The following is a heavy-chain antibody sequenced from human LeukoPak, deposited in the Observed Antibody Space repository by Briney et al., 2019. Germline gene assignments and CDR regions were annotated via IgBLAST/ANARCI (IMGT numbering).Heavy chain of an antibody. D-gene: IGHD2-15*01. V-gene: IGHV3-7*01. Sequence: QAGGSLRLSCAASGFTFSSYWMDWVRQAPGKGLEWVANIKQDGSEKYYVDSVKDRFTISRDNAKNSVYLQMNSLRAEDTAVYFCSSTLDYWGQGTLVTVSS. CDR2: IKQDGSEK. J-gene: IGHJ4*02. CDR3: SSTLDY. CDR1: GFTFSSYW.